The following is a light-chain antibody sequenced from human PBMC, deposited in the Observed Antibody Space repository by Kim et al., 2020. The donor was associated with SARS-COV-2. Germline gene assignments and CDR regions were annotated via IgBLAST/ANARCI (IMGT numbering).Light chain of an antibody. Sequence: PGDSVPIPCRASQGISSYLAWYQQKPGKAPKLLIYAASTLQSGVPSRFSGSGSGTDFTLTISCLQSEDFATYYCQQYYSYPSPLTFGGGTKVDIK. CDR3: QQYYSYPSPLT. J-gene: IGKJ4*01. V-gene: IGKV1-8*01. CDR1: QGISSY. CDR2: AAS.